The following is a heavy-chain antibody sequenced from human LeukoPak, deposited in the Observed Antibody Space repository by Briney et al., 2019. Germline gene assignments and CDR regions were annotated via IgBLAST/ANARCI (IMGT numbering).Heavy chain of an antibody. Sequence: GASVKVSCKASGYTFTGYKLHWVRQAPGQRPEWMGWINGNIDEIRYSEKLQDRVTITRDTSASTAYVALNRLRSEDTAMYYCARGRGSYSLDYWGQGTLVTVSS. J-gene: IGHJ4*02. CDR1: GYTFTGYK. CDR2: INGNIDEI. D-gene: IGHD1-26*01. V-gene: IGHV1-3*01. CDR3: ARGRGSYSLDY.